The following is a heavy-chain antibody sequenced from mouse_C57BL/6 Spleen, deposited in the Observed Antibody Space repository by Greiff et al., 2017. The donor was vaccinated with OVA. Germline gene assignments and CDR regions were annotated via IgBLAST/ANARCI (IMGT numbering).Heavy chain of an antibody. D-gene: IGHD1-1*01. CDR1: GYAFSSYW. J-gene: IGHJ4*01. CDR2: IYPGDGDT. V-gene: IGHV1-80*01. CDR3: AREGGTVVNDYYAMDY. Sequence: VKLMESGAELVKPGASVKISCKASGYAFSSYWMNWVKQRPGKGLEWIGQIYPGDGDTNYNGKFKGKATLTADKSSSTAYMQLSSLTSEDSAVYFCAREGGTVVNDYYAMDYWGQGTSVTVSS.